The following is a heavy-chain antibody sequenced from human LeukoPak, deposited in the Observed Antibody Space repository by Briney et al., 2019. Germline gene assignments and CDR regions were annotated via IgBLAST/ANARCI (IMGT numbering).Heavy chain of an antibody. CDR2: ISGSGGST. Sequence: PGGSLRLSCAASGFTFSSYAMSWVRQAPGKGLEWVSAISGSGGSTYYADSVKGRFTISRDNSKNTLYLQMNCPRAEDTAVYYCAKGGLTSSWYGDAFDIWGQGTMVTVSS. CDR1: GFTFSSYA. J-gene: IGHJ3*02. V-gene: IGHV3-23*01. CDR3: AKGGLTSSWYGDAFDI. D-gene: IGHD6-13*01.